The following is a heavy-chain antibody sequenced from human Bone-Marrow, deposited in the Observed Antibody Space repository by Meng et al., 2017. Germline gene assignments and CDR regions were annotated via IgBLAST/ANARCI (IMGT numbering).Heavy chain of an antibody. D-gene: IGHD5-12*01. J-gene: IGHJ5*02. CDR3: ARGGIVAPKENWFDP. V-gene: IGHV3-30*01. CDR2: ISYDGSNK. Sequence: GESLKISCAASGFTFSSYAMHWVRQAPGKGLEWVAVISYDGSNKYYADSVKGRFTISRDNSKNTLYLQMNSLRSEDTAVYYCARGGIVAPKENWFDPWGQGTLVTVSS. CDR1: GFTFSSYA.